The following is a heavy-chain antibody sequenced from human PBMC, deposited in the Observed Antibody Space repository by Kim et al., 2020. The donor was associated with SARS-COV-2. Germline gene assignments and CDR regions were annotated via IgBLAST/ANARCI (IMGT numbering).Heavy chain of an antibody. J-gene: IGHJ4*02. CDR1: GFTFSSYE. CDR2: ISYSGSTI. D-gene: IGHD3-3*01. V-gene: IGHV3-48*03. Sequence: GGSLRLSCAASGFTFSSYEMNWVRQAPGKGLEWVSYISYSGSTIYYAHSVKGRFTISRDNAKNSLYLQMNSLRAEDSALYYCAREPHDFWSGYSNAYYFDYWGQGTLVTVSS. CDR3: AREPHDFWSGYSNAYYFDY.